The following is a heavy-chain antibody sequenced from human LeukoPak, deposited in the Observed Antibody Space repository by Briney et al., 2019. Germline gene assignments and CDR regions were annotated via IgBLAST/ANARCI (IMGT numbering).Heavy chain of an antibody. CDR1: GGSISSSSYY. Sequence: PSETLSLTCTVSGGSISSSSYYWGWIRQPPGKGLEWIGSIYYSGSTYYNPSLKSRVTMSVDTSKNQFSLKLSSVTAADTAVYYCARARITIFGVVSGAFDPWGQGTLVTVSS. V-gene: IGHV4-39*01. J-gene: IGHJ5*02. CDR2: IYYSGST. D-gene: IGHD3-3*01. CDR3: ARARITIFGVVSGAFDP.